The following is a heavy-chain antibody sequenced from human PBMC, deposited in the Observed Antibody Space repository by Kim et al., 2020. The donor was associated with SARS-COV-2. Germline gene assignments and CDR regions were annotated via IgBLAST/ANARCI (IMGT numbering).Heavy chain of an antibody. J-gene: IGHJ4*01. V-gene: IGHV4-39*01. CDR2: IHYGRTS. CDR1: GGSLSSSSFF. Sequence: SETLSLTCTVSGGSLSSSSFFWGWVRQPPGKGLEWIGSIHYGRTSYYSPSLKSRVSISVDTSKNQVSLNLRSVTPADTAVNYCATLDIVGYWGQGMLNTVSS. CDR3: ATLDIVGY.